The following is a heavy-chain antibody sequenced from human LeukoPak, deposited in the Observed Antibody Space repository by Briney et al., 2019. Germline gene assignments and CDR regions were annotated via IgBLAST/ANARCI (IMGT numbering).Heavy chain of an antibody. J-gene: IGHJ4*02. V-gene: IGHV3-23*01. Sequence: GGSLRLSCAASGFTFSSYAMSWVRQAPGKWLEWVSAISGSGGSTYYADSVKGRFTISRDNSKNTLYLQMNSLRAEDTAVYYCAKGKDYYGSEIDYWGQGTLVTVSS. CDR3: AKGKDYYGSEIDY. CDR2: ISGSGGST. D-gene: IGHD3-10*01. CDR1: GFTFSSYA.